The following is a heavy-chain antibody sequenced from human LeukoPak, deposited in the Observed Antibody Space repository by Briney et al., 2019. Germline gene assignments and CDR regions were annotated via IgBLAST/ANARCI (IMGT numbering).Heavy chain of an antibody. V-gene: IGHV3-30-3*01. CDR2: ISYDGSNK. J-gene: IGHJ6*02. CDR1: GFTFSSYA. D-gene: IGHD3-3*01. CDR3: ASPFWSGFPEKYYYYGMDV. Sequence: GGSLRLSCAAPGFTFSSYAMHWVRQAPGKGLEWVAVISYDGSNKYYADSVKGRFTISRDNSKNTLYLQMNSLRAEDTAVYYCASPFWSGFPEKYYYYGMDVWGQGTTVTVSS.